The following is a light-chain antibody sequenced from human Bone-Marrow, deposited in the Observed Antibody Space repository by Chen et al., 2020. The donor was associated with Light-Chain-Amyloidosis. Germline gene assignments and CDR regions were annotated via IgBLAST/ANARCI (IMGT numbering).Light chain of an antibody. CDR3: SSFTSSSSYV. CDR2: AVS. Sequence: QSALTQPASVSGSPAQSITISCTGTSGDVGTYNYVSWYQQHPGKAPKVMIYAVSYRPSGVSNRFSGSKSGNTASLTISGLQAEDEADYYCSSFTSSSSYVFGPGTKVTVL. CDR1: SGDVGTYNY. V-gene: IGLV2-14*01. J-gene: IGLJ1*01.